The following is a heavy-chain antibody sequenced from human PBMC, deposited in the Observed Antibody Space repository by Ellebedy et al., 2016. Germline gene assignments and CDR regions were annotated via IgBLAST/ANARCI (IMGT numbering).Heavy chain of an antibody. J-gene: IGHJ4*02. CDR1: GGSVSNGAYY. CDR2: IYYSGST. CDR3: ARSPVYAAIDY. V-gene: IGHV4-61*08. D-gene: IGHD2-8*01. Sequence: SEILSLTCTVSGGSVSNGAYYWSWIRQPPGKGLEWIGYIYYSGSTNYNPSLKSRVTISVDTSKNQFSLKLSSVTAADTAVYYCARSPVYAAIDYWGQGTLVTVSS.